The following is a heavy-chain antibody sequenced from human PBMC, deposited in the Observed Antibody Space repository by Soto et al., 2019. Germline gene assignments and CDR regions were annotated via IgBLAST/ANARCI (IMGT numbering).Heavy chain of an antibody. J-gene: IGHJ5*02. Sequence: GSLRLSCAASGFTFSSYGMHGVRQAPGKGLEWVAVISYDGSNKYYADSVKGRFTISRDNSKNTLYLQMNSLRAEDTAVYYCAKEDIVVVPADIRTEGWFDPWGQGTLVTVSS. CDR3: AKEDIVVVPADIRTEGWFDP. CDR1: GFTFSSYG. D-gene: IGHD2-2*02. CDR2: ISYDGSNK. V-gene: IGHV3-30*18.